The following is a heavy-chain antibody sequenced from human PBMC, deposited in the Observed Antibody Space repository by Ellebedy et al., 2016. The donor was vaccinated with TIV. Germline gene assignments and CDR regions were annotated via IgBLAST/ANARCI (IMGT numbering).Heavy chain of an antibody. J-gene: IGHJ4*02. CDR1: GYIFTHYY. D-gene: IGHD3-3*01. CDR3: ARGVDEGVDY. Sequence: AASVKVSCKASGYIFTHYYIHWMRQAPGQGLEWMGWVSPKNEYRGYAQKFQGRVTMTWNIAISTVYVELSGLTSEDTAVYYCARGVDEGVDYWGQGTLVTVSS. V-gene: IGHV1-8*02. CDR2: VSPKNEYR.